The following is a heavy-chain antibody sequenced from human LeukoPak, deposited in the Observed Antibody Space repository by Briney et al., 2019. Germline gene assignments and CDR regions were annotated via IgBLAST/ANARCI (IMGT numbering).Heavy chain of an antibody. CDR3: VRHLVGVAEGYFDY. V-gene: IGHV4-39*01. CDR2: VFYRDRT. D-gene: IGHD1-26*01. Sequence: SETLSLTCTVSGDSVTCDSYYWGWIRQPPRKGLEWIGSVFYRDRTYYNPSFRSRLTITVDTSKNQVSLKLRSVTAADTAIYYCVRHLVGVAEGYFDYWGQGIQVTVSS. J-gene: IGHJ4*02. CDR1: GDSVTCDSYY.